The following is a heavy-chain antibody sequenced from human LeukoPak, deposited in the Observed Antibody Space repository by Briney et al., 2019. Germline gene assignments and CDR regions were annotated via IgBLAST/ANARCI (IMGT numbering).Heavy chain of an antibody. J-gene: IGHJ4*02. CDR1: GFTFSSYG. D-gene: IGHD5-18*01. CDR2: IWYDGSNK. Sequence: PGGSLRLSCAASGFTFSSYGMHWVRQAPGKGLEWVAVIWYDGSNKYYADSVKGRFTISRDNSKNTLYLQMNSLRAADTAVYYCARSMRYSFTLNYWGQGTLVTVSS. V-gene: IGHV3-33*01. CDR3: ARSMRYSFTLNY.